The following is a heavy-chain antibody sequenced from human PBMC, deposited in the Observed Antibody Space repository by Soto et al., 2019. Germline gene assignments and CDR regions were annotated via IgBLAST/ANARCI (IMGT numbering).Heavy chain of an antibody. CDR2: INPVSGNT. CDR1: GYIFTSFA. D-gene: IGHD3-3*01. Sequence: ASVKVSYKASGYIFTSFAMHCVRQAPGQRLEWMGWINPVSGNTEYSHSLQGRVTISRHPSASTAYTEMSSLSCEDPALLYFARVLNAFWISYAKNSFDPWGPGNPVNVS. V-gene: IGHV1-3*01. J-gene: IGHJ5*02. CDR3: ARVLNAFWISYAKNSFDP.